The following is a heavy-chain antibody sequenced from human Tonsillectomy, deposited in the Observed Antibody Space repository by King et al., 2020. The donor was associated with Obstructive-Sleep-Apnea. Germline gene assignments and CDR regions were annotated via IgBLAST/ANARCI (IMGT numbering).Heavy chain of an antibody. CDR3: AHRRETGRYGDRGGKVGFDY. J-gene: IGHJ4*02. V-gene: IGHV2-5*02. Sequence: ITLKESGPSLVKPTQTLTLTCSFSGCSLSTTGVGVAWIRQPPGKALECLAVIYCDYDKRYSPSLKSRLTITKDTSKNQMVLTLTNMEPMDTATYFCAHRRETGRYGDRGGKVGFDYWGQGTLVTVSS. D-gene: IGHD4-17*01. CDR1: GCSLSTTGVG. CDR2: IYCDYDK.